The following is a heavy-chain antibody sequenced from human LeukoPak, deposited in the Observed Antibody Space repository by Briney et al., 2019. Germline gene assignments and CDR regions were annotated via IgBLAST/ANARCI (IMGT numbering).Heavy chain of an antibody. J-gene: IGHJ5*02. D-gene: IGHD3-22*01. CDR2: IYQRGST. CDR3: ARATGYYDSSGYYNTPEGGWFDP. CDR1: GGSISRGGYS. V-gene: IGHV4-30-2*01. Sequence: SETLSLTCAVSGGSISRGGYSWGWIRQPPGRGLEWIVYIYQRGSTYYNPSLKSRISISVARSKVQFSLKLSSVTAADTAVYYCARATGYYDSSGYYNTPEGGWFDPWGQGTLVTVSS.